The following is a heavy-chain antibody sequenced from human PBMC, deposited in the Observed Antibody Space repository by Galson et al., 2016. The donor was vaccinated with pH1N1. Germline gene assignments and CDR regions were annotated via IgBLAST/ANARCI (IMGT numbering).Heavy chain of an antibody. Sequence: SLRLSCAASGFIFSDYAMNWVRQAPGKGLEWISYIRGGGTDIYYADSVRGRFTISRGDAKNSLYLQMSSLRAEDTALYYCVRDPLWAFDYWGQGVQVTVSS. D-gene: IGHD1-26*01. CDR2: IRGGGTDI. CDR3: VRDPLWAFDY. V-gene: IGHV3-48*03. CDR1: GFIFSDYA. J-gene: IGHJ4*02.